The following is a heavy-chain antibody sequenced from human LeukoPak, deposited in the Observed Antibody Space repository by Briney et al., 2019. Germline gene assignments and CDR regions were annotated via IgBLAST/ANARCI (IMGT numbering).Heavy chain of an antibody. J-gene: IGHJ4*02. V-gene: IGHV3-64*01. CDR1: GFTFAGYA. CDR2: ISSNGGST. D-gene: IGHD2-2*01. CDR3: ARDQIVVVPAAFDY. Sequence: GGSLRLSCAASGFTFAGYAMYWVRQAPGKGLEYVSAISSNGGSTYYANSMKGRFTISRDNSKNTLYLQMGSLRAEDMAVYYCARDQIVVVPAAFDYWGQGTLVTVSS.